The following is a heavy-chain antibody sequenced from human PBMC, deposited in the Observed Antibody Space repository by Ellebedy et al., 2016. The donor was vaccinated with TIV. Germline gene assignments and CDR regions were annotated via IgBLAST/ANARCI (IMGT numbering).Heavy chain of an antibody. D-gene: IGHD5-18*01. Sequence: GESLKISCAASGFTFSSYSMNWVRQAPGKGLEWVSYISSSSSTIDYADSVKGRFTISRDDAKNSLYLQMITLRAEDTAVYYCAKTRGYNYGYSDYWGQGTLVTVSS. CDR1: GFTFSSYS. V-gene: IGHV3-48*04. CDR3: AKTRGYNYGYSDY. CDR2: ISSSSSTI. J-gene: IGHJ4*02.